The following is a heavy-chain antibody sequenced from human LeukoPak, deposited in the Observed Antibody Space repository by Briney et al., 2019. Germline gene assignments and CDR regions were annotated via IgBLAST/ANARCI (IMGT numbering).Heavy chain of an antibody. CDR2: MNPNTGRT. Sequence: ASVKVSCKASRYTFTSYDINWVREAAGQGLEWMGWMNPNTGRTGYAQKFQGKVTMTRDTSITTAYMELTNLTYEDTAVYYCARLAETPDYYSNGGYFYLGYWGQGTPVTVSS. CDR3: ARLAETPDYYSNGGYFYLGY. D-gene: IGHD3-22*01. V-gene: IGHV1-8*01. CDR1: RYTFTSYD. J-gene: IGHJ4*02.